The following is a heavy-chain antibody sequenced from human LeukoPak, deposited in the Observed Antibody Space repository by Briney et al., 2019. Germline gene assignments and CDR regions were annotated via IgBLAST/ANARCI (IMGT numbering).Heavy chain of an antibody. Sequence: GGSLRLSCAASGFTFSSYSMNWVRQAPGKGLEWVSYISSSSSTIYHADSVRGRFTISRDNAKNSLYLRMNSLRAEDTAVYYCARGSGYLDYWGQGTLVTVSS. CDR3: ARGSGYLDY. CDR2: ISSSSSTI. V-gene: IGHV3-48*04. J-gene: IGHJ4*02. CDR1: GFTFSSYS.